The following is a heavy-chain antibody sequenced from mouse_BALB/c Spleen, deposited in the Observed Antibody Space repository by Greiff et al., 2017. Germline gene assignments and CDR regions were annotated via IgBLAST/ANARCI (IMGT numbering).Heavy chain of an antibody. CDR3: ARGYRYDGGAMDY. CDR1: GFSLTGYG. Sequence: VHLVESGPGLVAPSQSLSITCTVSGFSLTGYGVNWVRQPPGKGLEWLGMIWGDGSTDYNSALKSRLSISKDNSKSQVFLKMNSLQTDDTARYYCARGYRYDGGAMDYWGQGTSVTVSS. CDR2: IWGDGST. J-gene: IGHJ4*01. D-gene: IGHD2-14*01. V-gene: IGHV2-6-7*01.